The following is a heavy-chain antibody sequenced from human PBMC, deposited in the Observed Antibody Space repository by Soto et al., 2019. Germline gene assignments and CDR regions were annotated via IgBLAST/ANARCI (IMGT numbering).Heavy chain of an antibody. CDR3: ARDSDYDFWSGYCNGYYGMDV. CDR2: TYYRSKWYN. V-gene: IGHV6-1*01. Sequence: SQTLSLTCAISGDSVSSNSAAWNWIRQSPSRGLEWLGRTYYRSKWYNDYAVSVKSRITINPDTSKNQFSLQLNSVTPEDTAVYYCARDSDYDFWSGYCNGYYGMDVLGQGTTVTVSS. D-gene: IGHD3-3*01. CDR1: GDSVSSNSAA. J-gene: IGHJ6*02.